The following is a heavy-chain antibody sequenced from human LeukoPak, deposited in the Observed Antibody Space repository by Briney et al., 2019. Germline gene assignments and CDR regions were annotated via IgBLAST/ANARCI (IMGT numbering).Heavy chain of an antibody. D-gene: IGHD2-15*01. Sequence: SVKVSCKASGGTFSSYAISWVRQAPGQGLEWMGGIIPIFGTANYAQKFQGRVTITTDESTSTAYMELSGLRSEDTAVYYCARGYCSGGSCSEGGPFDYWGQGTLVTVSS. CDR1: GGTFSSYA. CDR2: IIPIFGTA. CDR3: ARGYCSGGSCSEGGPFDY. J-gene: IGHJ4*02. V-gene: IGHV1-69*05.